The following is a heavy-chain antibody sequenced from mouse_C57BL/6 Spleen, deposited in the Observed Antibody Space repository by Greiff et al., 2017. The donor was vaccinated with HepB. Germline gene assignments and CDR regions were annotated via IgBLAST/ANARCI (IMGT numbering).Heavy chain of an antibody. J-gene: IGHJ4*01. CDR3: ARDGNAMDY. CDR2: ISYDGSN. V-gene: IGHV3-6*01. Sequence: EVKLEESGPGLVKPSQSLSLTCSVTGYSITSGYYWNWIRQFPGNKLEWMGYISYDGSNNYNPSLKNRISITRDTSKNQFFLKLNSVTTEDTATYYCARDGNAMDYRGQGTSVTVSS. CDR1: GYSITSGYY. D-gene: IGHD4-1*01.